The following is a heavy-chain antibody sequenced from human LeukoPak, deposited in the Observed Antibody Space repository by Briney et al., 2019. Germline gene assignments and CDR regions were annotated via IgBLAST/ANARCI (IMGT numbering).Heavy chain of an antibody. CDR1: GFSLCGYT. J-gene: IGHJ4*02. V-gene: IGHV3-7*01. CDR2: IKEIGTTT. Sequence: GGTLRLSSAASGFSLCGYTMRCVRATPGEGVERVANIKEIGTTTYYVSSEKGHYTIPRGNAKNSLYLQMNSLRAEYTAVYYCADFIAVAGEYYFDYWGQGTPVTASS. D-gene: IGHD6-19*01. CDR3: ADFIAVAGEYYFDY.